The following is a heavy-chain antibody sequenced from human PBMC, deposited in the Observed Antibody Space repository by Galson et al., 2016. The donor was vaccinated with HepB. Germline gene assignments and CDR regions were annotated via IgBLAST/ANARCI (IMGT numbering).Heavy chain of an antibody. J-gene: IGHJ4*02. CDR1: GFTFSDYG. Sequence: SLRLSCAASGFTFSDYGMHWVRHFPGKGLEWVGLISYDGDDQYYADSVKGRFTISRDNSKTTLDLQMTGLRPEDTAVYYCAKTSSRVGGYFENWGQGTLVTVSA. CDR2: ISYDGDDQ. V-gene: IGHV3-30*18. CDR3: AKTSSRVGGYFEN. D-gene: IGHD6-19*01.